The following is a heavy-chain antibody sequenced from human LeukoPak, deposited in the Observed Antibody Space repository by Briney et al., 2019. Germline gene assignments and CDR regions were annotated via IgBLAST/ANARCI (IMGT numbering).Heavy chain of an antibody. CDR1: GFTFSNYW. V-gene: IGHV3-74*01. D-gene: IGHD3-10*01. Sequence: GGSLRLSCAASGFTFSNYWMHWVRQAPGKGLVWVAHINSDGSSTSYVDSVEGRFTISRDNAKNTLYLQKNSLRAADTTVYYCARPPPYESGLVEFWGQGTLVTVSS. CDR3: ARPPPYESGLVEF. J-gene: IGHJ4*02. CDR2: INSDGSST.